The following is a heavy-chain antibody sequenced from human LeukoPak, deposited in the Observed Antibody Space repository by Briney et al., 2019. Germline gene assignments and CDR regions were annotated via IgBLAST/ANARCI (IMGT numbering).Heavy chain of an antibody. CDR3: AREYGDYVLSVSGGMDV. Sequence: SETQSLTCTVSGGSISSYYWSWIRQPAGKGLEWIGRIYTSGSTNYNPSLKSRVTMSVDTSKNQFSLKLSSVTAADTAVYYCAREYGDYVLSVSGGMDVWGQGTTVTVSS. J-gene: IGHJ6*02. CDR1: GGSISSYY. D-gene: IGHD4-17*01. CDR2: IYTSGST. V-gene: IGHV4-4*07.